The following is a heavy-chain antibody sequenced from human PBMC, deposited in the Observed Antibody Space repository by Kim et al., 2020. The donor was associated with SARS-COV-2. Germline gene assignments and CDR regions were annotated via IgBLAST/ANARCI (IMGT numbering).Heavy chain of an antibody. J-gene: IGHJ4*02. D-gene: IGHD6-19*01. V-gene: IGHV1-24*01. CDR1: GYTLTELS. Sequence: ASVKVSCKVSGYTLTELSMHWVRQAPGKGLEWMGGFDPEDGETIYAQKFQGRVTMTEDTSTDTAYMELSSLRSEDTAVYYCATDIRLYSSGWYGPHFDYWGQGTLVTVSS. CDR2: FDPEDGET. CDR3: ATDIRLYSSGWYGPHFDY.